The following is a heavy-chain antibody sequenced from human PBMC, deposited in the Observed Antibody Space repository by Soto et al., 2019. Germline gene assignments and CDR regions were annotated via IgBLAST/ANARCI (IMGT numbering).Heavy chain of an antibody. CDR3: AKRSPVSTYYFDY. CDR1: GFSFSSYG. CDR2: ISGGGGTT. Sequence: EVQQLESGGDLVQPGGSLRLSCAASGFSFSSYGMSWVRQAPGKGLEWVSSISGGGGTTYYADSVKGRFTISRDNSKNTLYLQMNSLKVEDTAVYYFAKRSPVSTYYFDYWGQGPLVTVSS. V-gene: IGHV3-23*01. J-gene: IGHJ4*02.